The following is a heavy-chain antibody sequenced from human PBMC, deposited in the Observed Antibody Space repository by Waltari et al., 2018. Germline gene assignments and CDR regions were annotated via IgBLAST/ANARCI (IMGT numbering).Heavy chain of an antibody. CDR2: ISGSGGST. CDR1: GFTFSSYA. CDR3: AKRGKYYYDSSGYYLTGYFDY. D-gene: IGHD3-22*01. Sequence: EVQLLESGGGLVQPGGSLRLSCAASGFTFSSYAMSWVRQAPGKGLEWVSAISGSGGSTYYAASVKGRFTISRDNSKNTLYLQMNSLRAEDTAVYYCAKRGKYYYDSSGYYLTGYFDYWGQGTLVTVSS. V-gene: IGHV3-23*01. J-gene: IGHJ4*02.